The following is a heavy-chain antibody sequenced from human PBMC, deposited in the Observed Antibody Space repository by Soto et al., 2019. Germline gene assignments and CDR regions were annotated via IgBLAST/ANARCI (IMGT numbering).Heavy chain of an antibody. CDR3: ARDDGLSSTNVKAFDI. CDR1: GFTFSRYY. Sequence: GGPLRLSCXASGFTFSRYYMNWVRQAPGKGLEWVSSISTTSTYTHYADSLKGRFTISRDNAKKLLYLQMDSLRAEDTAVYYCARDDGLSSTNVKAFDIWGQGTKVTVSS. V-gene: IGHV3-21*01. D-gene: IGHD2-2*01. CDR2: ISTTSTYT. J-gene: IGHJ3*02.